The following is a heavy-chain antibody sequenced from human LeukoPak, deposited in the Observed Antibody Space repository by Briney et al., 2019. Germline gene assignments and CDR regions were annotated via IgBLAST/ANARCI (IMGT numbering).Heavy chain of an antibody. CDR1: GGSISSYY. J-gene: IGHJ4*02. CDR2: IYATGNT. D-gene: IGHD3-3*01. CDR3: ARDFRITVFGVVEGAHFDY. Sequence: SETLSLTCTVSGGSISSYYWSWIRQPAGKGLECIGPIYATGNTNYNPSLKSRVAMSVDTSKNQFSLKLRSVTAADTAVYYCARDFRITVFGVVEGAHFDYWGQGTQVTVSS. V-gene: IGHV4-4*07.